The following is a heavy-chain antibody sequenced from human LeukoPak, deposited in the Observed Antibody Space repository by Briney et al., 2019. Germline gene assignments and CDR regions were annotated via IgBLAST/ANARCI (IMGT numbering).Heavy chain of an antibody. CDR2: INSDGSST. CDR3: AREWFGGQMFYP. J-gene: IGHJ5*02. D-gene: IGHD3-10*01. CDR1: GFTVGRCR. Sequence: QPGGSLRLSCAASGFTVGRCRMHWVRQAPGKGLVWVSCINSDGSSTSYADSVKGRFTISRGNAKNTLYLQMNSLRAEDTAVYYCAREWFGGQMFYPWGQGTLVTVSS. V-gene: IGHV3-74*01.